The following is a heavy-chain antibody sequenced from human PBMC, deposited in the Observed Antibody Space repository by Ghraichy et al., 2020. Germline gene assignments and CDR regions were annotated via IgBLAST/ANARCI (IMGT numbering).Heavy chain of an antibody. CDR3: ARVAYDTQGFDY. J-gene: IGHJ4*02. V-gene: IGHV3-11*06. CDR1: GFSFYDYY. Sequence: SLRLSCAASGFSFYDYYMSWIRQAPGKGLEWVSYMSSSSSNTNYADSVKGRFTISRDNAKNSLYLQMNSLRAEDTAVYYCARVAYDTQGFDYWGQGTLVTVSS. D-gene: IGHD3-22*01. CDR2: MSSSSSNT.